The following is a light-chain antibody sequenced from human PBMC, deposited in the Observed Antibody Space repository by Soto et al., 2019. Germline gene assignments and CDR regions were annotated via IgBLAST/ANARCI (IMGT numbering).Light chain of an antibody. CDR1: QSLAYSDGNTY. V-gene: IGKV2-30*01. CDR3: MQGTHWPPYT. Sequence: DVVMTQSPLSLPVTLGQPASISCRSSQSLAYSDGNTYLNWFQQRPGQSPRRLIYKVSNRDSGVPDRFSGSESGTEFTLKISRVEAEDVGVYYCMQGTHWPPYTFGQGTKLEIK. J-gene: IGKJ2*01. CDR2: KVS.